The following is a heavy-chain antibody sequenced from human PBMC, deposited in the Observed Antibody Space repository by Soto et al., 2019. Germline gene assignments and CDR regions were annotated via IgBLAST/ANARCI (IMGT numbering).Heavy chain of an antibody. CDR2: ISYDGSIE. Sequence: GGSLRLSCAASGFTFKNYAMHWVRQAPGKGLEWVAVISYDGSIEFYADSVKGRFTISRDDFKNTMFLQMGSLRVEDTAVYYCARAERFPRSWFDPWGQGTQVTVSS. CDR1: GFTFKNYA. J-gene: IGHJ5*02. CDR3: ARAERFPRSWFDP. D-gene: IGHD3-10*01. V-gene: IGHV3-30-3*01.